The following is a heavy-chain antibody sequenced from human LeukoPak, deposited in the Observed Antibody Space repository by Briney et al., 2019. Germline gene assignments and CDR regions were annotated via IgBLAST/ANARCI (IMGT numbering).Heavy chain of an antibody. CDR3: ARARSQYYYDSSGYDAFDI. D-gene: IGHD3-22*01. V-gene: IGHV1-69*05. CDR1: GGTFSSYA. CDR2: SIPIFGTA. Sequence: SVKVSCKASGGTFSSYAISWVPQAPGQGLEWMGWSIPIFGTANYAQKFQGRVTITTDKSTSTAYMELSSLRSEDTAVYYCARARSQYYYDSSGYDAFDIWGQGTMVTVSS. J-gene: IGHJ3*02.